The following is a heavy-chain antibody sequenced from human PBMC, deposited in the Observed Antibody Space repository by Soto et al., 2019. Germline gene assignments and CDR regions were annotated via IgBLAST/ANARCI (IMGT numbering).Heavy chain of an antibody. CDR1: GGTISSSSYY. Sequence: SESLSLTCTFSGGTISSSSYYLGWIRQPPGKGLEWIGEIHHSETTNYNPSLESRVTISIDKSKNQFSLKLSSVTAADTAVYYCACSGGGSSDYWGQGILVTVSS. D-gene: IGHD2-15*01. J-gene: IGHJ4*02. CDR3: ACSGGGSSDY. CDR2: IHHSETT. V-gene: IGHV4-39*07.